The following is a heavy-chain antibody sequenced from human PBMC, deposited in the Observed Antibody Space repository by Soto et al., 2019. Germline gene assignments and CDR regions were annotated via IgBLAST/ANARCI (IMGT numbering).Heavy chain of an antibody. J-gene: IGHJ4*02. Sequence: SVKVSCKASGGTFSSYAISWVRQAPGQGLELMGGIIPIFGTANYAQKFQGRVTITADKSTSTAYMELSSLRSEDTAVYYCARGDGYNYTPFDYWGQGTLVTVYS. CDR1: GGTFSSYA. V-gene: IGHV1-69*06. D-gene: IGHD5-12*01. CDR2: IIPIFGTA. CDR3: ARGDGYNYTPFDY.